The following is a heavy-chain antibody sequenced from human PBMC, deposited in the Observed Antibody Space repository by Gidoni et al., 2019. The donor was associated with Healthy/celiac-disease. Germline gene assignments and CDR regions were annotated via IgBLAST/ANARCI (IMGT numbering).Heavy chain of an antibody. CDR1: GGSFSGYY. V-gene: IGHV4-34*01. CDR2: INHSGST. D-gene: IGHD5-18*01. CDR3: ARARPARIQLWKHYFDY. Sequence: QVQLQQWGAGLLKPSETLSLTCAVYGGSFSGYYWSWIRQPPGKGLEWIGEINHSGSTNYNPSLKSRVTISVDTSKNQFSLKLSSVTAADTAVYYCARARPARIQLWKHYFDYWGQGTLVTVSS. J-gene: IGHJ4*02.